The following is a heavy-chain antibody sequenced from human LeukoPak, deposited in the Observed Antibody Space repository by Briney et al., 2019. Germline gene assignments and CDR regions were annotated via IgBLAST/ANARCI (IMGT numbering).Heavy chain of an antibody. CDR3: ASIDPIAAAGT. V-gene: IGHV4-59*01. D-gene: IGHD6-13*01. J-gene: IGHJ4*02. CDR1: GGSISSYY. Sequence: SETLSLTCTVSGGSISSYYWSWIRQPPGKGLEWIGYIYYSGSTNYNPSLKSRVTISVDTSKNQFSLKLGSVTAADTAVYYCASIDPIAAAGTWGQGTLVTVSS. CDR2: IYYSGST.